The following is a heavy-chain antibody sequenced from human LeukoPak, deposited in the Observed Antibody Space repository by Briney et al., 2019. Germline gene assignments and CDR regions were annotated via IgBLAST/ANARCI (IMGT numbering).Heavy chain of an antibody. CDR1: GFTFSRYS. V-gene: IGHV3-21*01. D-gene: IGHD3-22*01. CDR3: ARGAYYYDTSGHI. Sequence: GGSLRLSCAASGFTFSRYSMNWVRQAPGKGLEWVSSISSSSSYIYYADSVKGRFTISRDNAKNSLYLQMNSLRAEDTAVYYCARGAYYYDTSGHIWGQGTMVTVSS. J-gene: IGHJ3*02. CDR2: ISSSSSYI.